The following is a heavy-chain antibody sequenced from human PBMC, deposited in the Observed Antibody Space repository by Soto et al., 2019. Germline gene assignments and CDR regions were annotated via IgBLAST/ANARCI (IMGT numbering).Heavy chain of an antibody. CDR3: ARGLYGDY. D-gene: IGHD4-17*01. CDR1: GYTFTTYG. Sequence: QVQLVQSGAEVRKPGASVKVSCKASGYTFTTYGITWVRQAPGQGLEWMGWISTYNGNTNYAQKFQGRVTMTTDTSTSTTYMELRSLISDDTAVYFCARGLYGDYWGQGSLVTVSS. V-gene: IGHV1-18*01. CDR2: ISTYNGNT. J-gene: IGHJ4*02.